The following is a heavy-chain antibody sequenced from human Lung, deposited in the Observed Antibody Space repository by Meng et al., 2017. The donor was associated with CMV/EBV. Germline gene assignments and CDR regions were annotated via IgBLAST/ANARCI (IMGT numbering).Heavy chain of an antibody. J-gene: IGHJ6*02. CDR3: ARSITIYRIDV. CDR2: INTYKGNT. CDR1: DYSFTSYG. Sequence: SVKVSCKASDYSFTSYGISWVRQAPGQGLEWMGWINTYKGNTNYAQKFQGRVTMTAETSTSTVYMEVRGLRFDDTAIYYCARSITIYRIDVWGQGTVVTVSS. D-gene: IGHD3-3*01. V-gene: IGHV1-18*01.